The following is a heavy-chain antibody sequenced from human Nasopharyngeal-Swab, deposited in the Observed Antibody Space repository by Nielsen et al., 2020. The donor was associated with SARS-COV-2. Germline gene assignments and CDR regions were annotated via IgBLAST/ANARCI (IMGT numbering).Heavy chain of an antibody. Sequence: GESLKIYCAASGFTFSVYWLHWVRQAPGKGLVYVAGINADGSDKRYADSVKGRFTISRDNSKNTLYLQMNSLRAEDTAVYYCARGEEGSYGPSDGMDVWGQGTTVTVSS. J-gene: IGHJ6*02. CDR2: INADGSDK. V-gene: IGHV3-74*01. CDR3: ARGEEGSYGPSDGMDV. CDR1: GFTFSVYW. D-gene: IGHD1-26*01.